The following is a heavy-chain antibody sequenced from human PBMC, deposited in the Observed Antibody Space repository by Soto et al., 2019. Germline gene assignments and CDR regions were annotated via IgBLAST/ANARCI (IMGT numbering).Heavy chain of an antibody. CDR2: IYPSVSS. CDR1: GFAISRGYY. Sequence: SETLSLTCNVSGFAISRGYYWGLFRQPPGKGLEWIGSIYPSVSSYHNPSLESRLTLSIDTSKNQFTLKLASVTAADTALYYCAREKVGTTFFDNWGQGTQVTVSS. CDR3: AREKVGTTFFDN. V-gene: IGHV4-38-2*02. D-gene: IGHD1-1*01. J-gene: IGHJ4*02.